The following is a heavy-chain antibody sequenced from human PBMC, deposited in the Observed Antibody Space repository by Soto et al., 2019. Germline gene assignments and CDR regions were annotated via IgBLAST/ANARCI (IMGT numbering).Heavy chain of an antibody. Sequence: GGSLRLSCAPAEGTFSNYGIHWTRRAPGKGLEWVAVIWYDGSNKVYADSVKGRFTISRDNSKNTLYLQMNSLRAEDTAVYYCARDLSGDYGALDTWGQGTMVTVS. D-gene: IGHD4-17*01. J-gene: IGHJ3*02. CDR2: IWYDGSNK. V-gene: IGHV3-33*01. CDR3: ARDLSGDYGALDT. CDR1: EGTFSNYG.